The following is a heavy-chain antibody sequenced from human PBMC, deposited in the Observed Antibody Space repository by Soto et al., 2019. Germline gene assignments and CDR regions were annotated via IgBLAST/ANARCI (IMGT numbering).Heavy chain of an antibody. J-gene: IGHJ6*02. CDR3: AADGCGGDCPNPNYYYYGMDV. Sequence: SVKVSCKASGYTFTGYYMQWVRQARGQRLEWIGWIVVGSGNTNYAQKFQERVTITRDMSTSTAYMELSSLRSEDTAVYYCAADGCGGDCPNPNYYYYGMDVWGQGTTVTVSS. CDR2: IVVGSGNT. V-gene: IGHV1-58*02. CDR1: GYTFTGYY. D-gene: IGHD2-21*02.